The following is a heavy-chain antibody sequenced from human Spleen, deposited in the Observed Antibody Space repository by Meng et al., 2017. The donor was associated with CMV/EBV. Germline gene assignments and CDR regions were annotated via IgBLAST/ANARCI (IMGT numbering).Heavy chain of an antibody. CDR2: MNPNTGDT. J-gene: IGHJ6*02. CDR3: ARGNIAGAGFSHYYALDV. V-gene: IGHV1-8*01. D-gene: IGHD6-19*01. Sequence: ASVKVSCKASGYRFPSYGITWVRQAPGQGLEWMGWMNPNTGDTGLAQKFQGRVTMTRDTSTSTAYMELSSLRPEDTAVYYCARGNIAGAGFSHYYALDVWGQGTTVTVSS. CDR1: GYRFPSYG.